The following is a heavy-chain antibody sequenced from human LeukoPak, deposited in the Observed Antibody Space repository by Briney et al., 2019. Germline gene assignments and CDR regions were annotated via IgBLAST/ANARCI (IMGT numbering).Heavy chain of an antibody. J-gene: IGHJ4*02. D-gene: IGHD3-3*01. CDR2: ISSNGGST. V-gene: IGHV3-64*02. CDR1: GFTFSSYA. Sequence: GGSLRLSCAASGFTFSSYAMHWVRQAPGKGLEYVSAISSNGGSTYYADSVKGRFTISRDNSKNTLYLQMGSLRAEDMAVYYCARDFIPRSITIFGVLDYWGQGTLVTVSS. CDR3: ARDFIPRSITIFGVLDY.